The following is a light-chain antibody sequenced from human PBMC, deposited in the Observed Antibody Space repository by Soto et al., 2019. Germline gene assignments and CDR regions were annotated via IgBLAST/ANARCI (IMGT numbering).Light chain of an antibody. CDR2: AAS. CDR3: QQYNSAPSLT. CDR1: QGISNY. V-gene: IGKV1-27*01. J-gene: IGKJ4*01. Sequence: DIQMTQSPSSLSASVGDRVTITCRTSQGISNYLAWYQQKPGKVPKLLIYAASTLQSGVPSRFSGSGSGTDFTLTISSLQPEDVATYYCQQYNSAPSLTFGAGTKVEIK.